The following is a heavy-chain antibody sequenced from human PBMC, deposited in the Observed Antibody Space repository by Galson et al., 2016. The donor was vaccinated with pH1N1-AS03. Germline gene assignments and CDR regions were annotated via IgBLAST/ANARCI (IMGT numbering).Heavy chain of an antibody. D-gene: IGHD6-13*01. Sequence: QSGAEVKKPGESLKISCKGSGYYFSSYWVGWVRQKPGKGLEYRGIIYPGDSDTRYSPSFQAHVTLSADKSINTAYLQWSTLTASDTAMYYCARRSYSSSWRGAFEIWGLGTMVTVSS. V-gene: IGHV5-51*03. J-gene: IGHJ3*02. CDR2: IYPGDSDT. CDR1: GYYFSSYW. CDR3: ARRSYSSSWRGAFEI.